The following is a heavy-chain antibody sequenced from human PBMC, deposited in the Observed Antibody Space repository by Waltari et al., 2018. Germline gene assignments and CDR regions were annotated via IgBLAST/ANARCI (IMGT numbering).Heavy chain of an antibody. J-gene: IGHJ3*02. CDR2: IYHSGNI. D-gene: IGHD1-26*01. V-gene: IGHV4-4*02. CDR3: ARDPHRWELLTTTNDAFDI. Sequence: QVQLQESGPGLVKPSGTLSLTCAVSGGSISSSNWWSWVRQPPGKGLEWIGEIYHSGNINYNPSIKSRVTISVDKSKNQFSLKLSSVTAADTAVYYCARDPHRWELLTTTNDAFDIWGQGTMVTVSS. CDR1: GGSISSSNW.